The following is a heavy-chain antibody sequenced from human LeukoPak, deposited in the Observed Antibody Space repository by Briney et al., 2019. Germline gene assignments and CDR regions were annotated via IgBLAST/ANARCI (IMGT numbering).Heavy chain of an antibody. Sequence: ASVKVSCKASGHTFTSYYMHWVRQAPGQGLEWMGIMNPSGGSTRNAQKFQGRVTMTRDTSTSTVYMELSSLRSEDTAVYYCARECGGDCYSTFDYWGQGTLVTVSS. J-gene: IGHJ4*02. D-gene: IGHD2-21*02. CDR3: ARECGGDCYSTFDY. V-gene: IGHV1-46*01. CDR1: GHTFTSYY. CDR2: MNPSGGST.